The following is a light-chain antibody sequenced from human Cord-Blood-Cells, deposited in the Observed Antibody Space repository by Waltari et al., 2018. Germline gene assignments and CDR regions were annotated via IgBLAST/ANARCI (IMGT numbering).Light chain of an antibody. J-gene: IGKJ1*01. V-gene: IGKV1-27*01. CDR3: QKCNSAPRT. CDR2: AAS. CDR1: QGISNY. Sequence: DIQMTQSPSSLSASVGDRVTFICRASQGISNYLSWYQQKPGKVPKLLIYAASSLQSGVPSRFSGSGSGTDFTLTISSLQPEDVATYYCQKCNSAPRTFGQGTKVEIK.